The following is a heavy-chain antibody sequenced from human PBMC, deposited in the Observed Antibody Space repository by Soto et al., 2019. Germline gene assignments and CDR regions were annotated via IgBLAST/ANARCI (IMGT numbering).Heavy chain of an antibody. D-gene: IGHD1-1*01. V-gene: IGHV4-39*01. CDR3: ARNWNDNPAENWFDP. J-gene: IGHJ5*02. CDR2: VYSSGSS. Sequence: PSETLSLTCTVSGGSFSSTNYYWGWIRQTPGKGLEWIGSVYSSGSSYYNPSLKSRVTISVDMSKNQFSLSLTSVTAADTAVYYCARNWNDNPAENWFDPWGQGTLVTVSS. CDR1: GGSFSSTNYY.